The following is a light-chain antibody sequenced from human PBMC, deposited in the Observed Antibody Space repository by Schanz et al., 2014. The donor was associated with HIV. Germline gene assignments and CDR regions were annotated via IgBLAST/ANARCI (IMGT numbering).Light chain of an antibody. CDR2: DVS. V-gene: IGLV2-14*01. CDR3: SSFTRGTTPVI. CDR1: SSDVGGYNY. J-gene: IGLJ2*01. Sequence: QSALTQPASVSGSPGQSITISCTGTSSDVGGYNYVSWYQQHPGKAPKLMIYDVSNRPSGISYRFSGSKSGNTASLTISGLQAEDEGDYYCSSFTRGTTPVIFGGGTKLTVL.